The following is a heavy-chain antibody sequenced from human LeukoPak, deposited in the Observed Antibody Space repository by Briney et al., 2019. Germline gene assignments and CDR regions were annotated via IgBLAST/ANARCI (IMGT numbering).Heavy chain of an antibody. J-gene: IGHJ4*02. Sequence: ASVKVSCKASGYTFTSYAMHWVRQAPGQRLEWMGWINAGNGNTKYSQKFQGRVTITRNTSISTAYMELSSLRSEDTAVYYCAVDIRWLRSESGYRGQGTLVTVSS. CDR1: GYTFTSYA. CDR2: INAGNGNT. CDR3: AVDIRWLRSESGY. V-gene: IGHV1-3*01. D-gene: IGHD5-12*01.